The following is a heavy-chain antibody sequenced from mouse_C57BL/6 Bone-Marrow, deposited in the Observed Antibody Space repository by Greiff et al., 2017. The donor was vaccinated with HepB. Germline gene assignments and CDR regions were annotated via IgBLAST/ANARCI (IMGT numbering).Heavy chain of an antibody. J-gene: IGHJ2*01. CDR2: IYPGDGDT. D-gene: IGHD1-1*01. V-gene: IGHV1-82*01. CDR3: APSITTVVAPSDY. Sequence: VKLQESGPELVKPGASVKISCKASGYAFSSSWMNWVKQRPGKGLEWIGRIYPGDGDTNYNGKFKGKATLTADKSSSTAYMQLSSLTSEDSAVYFCAPSITTVVAPSDYWGQGTTLTVSS. CDR1: GYAFSSSW.